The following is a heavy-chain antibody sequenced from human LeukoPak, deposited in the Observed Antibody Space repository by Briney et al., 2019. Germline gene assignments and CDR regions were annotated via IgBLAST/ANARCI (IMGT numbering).Heavy chain of an antibody. J-gene: IGHJ4*02. Sequence: PSETLSLTCAVYGGSFSGYYWSRIRQPPGKGLEWIGEINHSGSTNYNPSPKSRVTISVDTSKNQFSLKLSSVTAADTAVYYCARLSYCGGDCYSTFDYWGQGTLVTVSS. CDR2: INHSGST. CDR3: ARLSYCGGDCYSTFDY. V-gene: IGHV4-34*01. CDR1: GGSFSGYY. D-gene: IGHD2-21*02.